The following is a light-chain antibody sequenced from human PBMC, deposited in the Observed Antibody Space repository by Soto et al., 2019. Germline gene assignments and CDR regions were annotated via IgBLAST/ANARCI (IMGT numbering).Light chain of an antibody. J-gene: IGKJ1*01. CDR1: QSINNW. V-gene: IGKV1-5*03. CDR2: KAS. CDR3: RHYNSS. Sequence: DIQMTQSPSTLSASVGDRVTITCRASQSINNWLDWYQQKPGKAPKLLIYKASSLESGVPSRFSGSGSVTEFTLTIGSLQPDDLSTYYCRHYNSSFGQGTKVEIK.